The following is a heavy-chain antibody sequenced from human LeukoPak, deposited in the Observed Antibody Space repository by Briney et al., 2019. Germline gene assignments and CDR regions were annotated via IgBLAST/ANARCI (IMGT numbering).Heavy chain of an antibody. CDR1: GGSISSYY. J-gene: IGHJ4*02. Sequence: PSETLSLTCTVSGGSISSYYWSWIRQPPGKGLEWIGYIYYSGSTNYNPSLKSRVTISVDTSKNQFSLKLSSVPAADTAVYYCALLGGGFGELIDYWGQGTLVTVSS. V-gene: IGHV4-59*01. D-gene: IGHD3-10*01. CDR2: IYYSGST. CDR3: ALLGGGFGELIDY.